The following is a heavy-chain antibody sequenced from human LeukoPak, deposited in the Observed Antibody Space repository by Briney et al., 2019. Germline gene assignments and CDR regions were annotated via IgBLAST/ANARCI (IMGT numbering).Heavy chain of an antibody. V-gene: IGHV3-48*01. CDR3: ARDVILHIVVDYYYGMDV. CDR1: GFTFSSYS. Sequence: GGSLRLSCAASGFTFSSYSMNWVRQAPGKGLEWVSYISSSSSTIYYADSVKGRFTISRDNAKNSLYLQMNSLRAEDTAVYYCARDVILHIVVDYYYGMDVWGQGTTVTVSS. CDR2: ISSSSSTI. D-gene: IGHD2-2*01. J-gene: IGHJ6*02.